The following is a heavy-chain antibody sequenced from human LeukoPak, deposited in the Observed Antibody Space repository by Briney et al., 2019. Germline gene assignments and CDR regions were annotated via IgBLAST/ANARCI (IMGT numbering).Heavy chain of an antibody. CDR1: GGSISSGGYY. CDR2: IYHSGST. D-gene: IGHD3-3*01. Sequence: SETLSLTCTVSGGSISSGGYYWSWIRQPPGKGLEWIGYIYHSGSTYYNPSLKSRVTISVDGSKNQFSLKLSSVTAADTAVYYCARDRYDFWSGSDAFDIWGQGTMVTVSS. V-gene: IGHV4-30-2*01. CDR3: ARDRYDFWSGSDAFDI. J-gene: IGHJ3*02.